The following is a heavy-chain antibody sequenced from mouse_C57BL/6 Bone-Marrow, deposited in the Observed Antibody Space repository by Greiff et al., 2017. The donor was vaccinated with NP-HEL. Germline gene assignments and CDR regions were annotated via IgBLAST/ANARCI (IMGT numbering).Heavy chain of an antibody. V-gene: IGHV1-82*01. Sequence: QVQLQQSGPELVKPGASVKISCKASGYAFSSSWMNWVKQRPGKGLEWIGRIYPGDGDTNYNGKFKGKATLTADKSSSTAYMQLSSLTSEDSAVYFCAYCYGSSTYWYFDVWGTGTTVTVSS. CDR2: IYPGDGDT. D-gene: IGHD1-1*01. CDR3: AYCYGSSTYWYFDV. CDR1: GYAFSSSW. J-gene: IGHJ1*03.